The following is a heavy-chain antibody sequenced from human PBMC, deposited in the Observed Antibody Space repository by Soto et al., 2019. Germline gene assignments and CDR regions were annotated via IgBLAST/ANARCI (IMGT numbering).Heavy chain of an antibody. J-gene: IGHJ6*02. Sequence: ASVKVSCKASGYTFTSYAMHWVRQAPGQRLEWMGWINAGNGNTKYSQKFQGRVTITRDTSASTAYMELSSLRSEDTAVYYCASGEQWLVRNYYYYGMDVWGQGTTVPVSS. D-gene: IGHD6-19*01. CDR3: ASGEQWLVRNYYYYGMDV. V-gene: IGHV1-3*01. CDR1: GYTFTSYA. CDR2: INAGNGNT.